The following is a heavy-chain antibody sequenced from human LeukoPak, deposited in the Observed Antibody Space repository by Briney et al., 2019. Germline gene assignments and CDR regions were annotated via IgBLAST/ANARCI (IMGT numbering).Heavy chain of an antibody. J-gene: IGHJ4*02. CDR1: GFIVSENY. Sequence: GGSLRLSCEVSGFIVSENYMSWVRQAPGKGPEWVSVLYSVGSTSYADSVKGRFTISRDNSKNTLYLQMNSLRADDTAVYYCARDAGHPYYGSGSFGYWGQGTLVTVSS. CDR2: LYSVGST. CDR3: ARDAGHPYYGSGSFGY. V-gene: IGHV3-66*01. D-gene: IGHD3-10*01.